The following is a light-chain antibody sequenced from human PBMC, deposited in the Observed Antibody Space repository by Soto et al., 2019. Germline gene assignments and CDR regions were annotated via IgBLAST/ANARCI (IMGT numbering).Light chain of an antibody. Sequence: EMALTQSPGTLSLSPGERATLSCRASQSVANNYLAWYQQKPGQAPRFLMYDASSRATGIPDRFSGSGSGTDFTLTISRLEPEDFAVYYCEQYGSTPLTFGGGTKVEIK. J-gene: IGKJ4*02. CDR2: DAS. CDR1: QSVANNY. V-gene: IGKV3-20*01. CDR3: EQYGSTPLT.